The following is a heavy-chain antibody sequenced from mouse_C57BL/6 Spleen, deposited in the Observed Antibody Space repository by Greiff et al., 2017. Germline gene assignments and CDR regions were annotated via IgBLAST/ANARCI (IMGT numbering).Heavy chain of an antibody. CDR1: GFSLTSYG. J-gene: IGHJ4*01. V-gene: IGHV2-2*01. D-gene: IGHD6-5*01. CDR2: IWSGGST. Sequence: QVQLKESGPGLVQPAQTLTITCTASGFSLTSYGVHWVRQSPGKGLEWLGVIWSGGSTDYNAAFITRLSISKDKSTSQVFFKMNSLQADDTAIYYWARTPMRGYAMGDWGQGGSVTVSS. CDR3: ARTPMRGYAMGD.